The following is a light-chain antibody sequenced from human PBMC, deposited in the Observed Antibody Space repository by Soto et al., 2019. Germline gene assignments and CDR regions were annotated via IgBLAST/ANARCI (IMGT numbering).Light chain of an antibody. V-gene: IGKV3-20*01. CDR3: QQYGSSPTWP. CDR2: GAS. J-gene: IGKJ1*01. CDR1: QSVSSNY. Sequence: EGGLKQSPGAVSLSPGERATLSCRAIQSVSSNYLAWYQQKPGQAPRLLIYGASTRATGIPDRFSGSGSGTDFTLTISRLEPEDSAVYYCQQYGSSPTWPFGQGTMVAIK.